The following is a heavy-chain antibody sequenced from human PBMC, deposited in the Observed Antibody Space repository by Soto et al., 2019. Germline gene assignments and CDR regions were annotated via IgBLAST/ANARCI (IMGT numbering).Heavy chain of an antibody. CDR2: ISWNSGSI. J-gene: IGHJ6*02. V-gene: IGHV3-9*01. CDR1: GFTFDDYA. Sequence: EVQLVESGGGLVQPGRSLRLSCAASGFTFDDYAMHWVRQAPGKGLEWVSGISWNSGSIGYAESVKGRFTISRDNAKNSLYLQMNSLRAEDTALYYCAKDIGYCSSTSCDYYYGMDVWGQGTTVTVSS. CDR3: AKDIGYCSSTSCDYYYGMDV. D-gene: IGHD2-2*01.